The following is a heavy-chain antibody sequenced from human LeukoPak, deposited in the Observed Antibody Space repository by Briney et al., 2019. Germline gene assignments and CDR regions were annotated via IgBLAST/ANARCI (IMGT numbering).Heavy chain of an antibody. V-gene: IGHV3-23*01. CDR2: ISGSGSST. CDR1: RFTFSSYA. CDR3: AKDLTIFGLGSAFDH. Sequence: GGSLRLSCAASRFTFSSYAMSWVRQAPGKGLEWVSAISGSGSSTFYADSVKGRFTISRDNSKNTLYLQMNSLRDDDTAIYYCAKDLTIFGLGSAFDHWGQGTLVTVSS. D-gene: IGHD3-3*01. J-gene: IGHJ4*02.